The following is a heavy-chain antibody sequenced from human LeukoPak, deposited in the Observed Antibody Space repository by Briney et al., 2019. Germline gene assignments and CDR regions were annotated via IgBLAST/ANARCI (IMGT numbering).Heavy chain of an antibody. J-gene: IGHJ1*01. Sequence: KTGGSLRLSCTSSGFTFREFAVSWFRQAPGKGLEWIGFIRSSIYGGTPKAAASVKGRFIFSRDDSKGVAYLRMNSLKTDDTAVYYCSREWGNGNDLRPGSWGQGTLVTVSS. V-gene: IGHV3-49*05. CDR3: SREWGNGNDLRPGS. D-gene: IGHD1-1*01. CDR2: IRSSIYGGTP. CDR1: GFTFREFA.